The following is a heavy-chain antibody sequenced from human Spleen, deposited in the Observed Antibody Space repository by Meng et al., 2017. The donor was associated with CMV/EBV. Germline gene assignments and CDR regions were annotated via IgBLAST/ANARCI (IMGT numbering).Heavy chain of an antibody. CDR1: GFTFSSYG. V-gene: IGHV3-30*02. CDR2: IRYDGSDE. CDR3: AKARVVGWVSSGWYFDWFDA. J-gene: IGHJ5*02. D-gene: IGHD6-19*01. Sequence: GGSLRLSCAVSGFTFSSYGMHWVRQAPGRGLEWVAFIRYDGSDEYYIDSLRGRFTISRDNSKNTLYMELNSLRPEDTAMYYCAKARVVGWVSSGWYFDWFDAWGQGTLVTVSS.